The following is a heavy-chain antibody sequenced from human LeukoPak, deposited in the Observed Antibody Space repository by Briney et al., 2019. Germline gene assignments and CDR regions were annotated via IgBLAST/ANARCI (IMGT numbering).Heavy chain of an antibody. CDR2: ISGDGGNT. Sequence: GGSLRLSCAASGFTFSNYGMAWVRRAPGKGLQWVSTISGDGGNTHYLDSVKGRFAISRDNSKSTLYLQMNSLRVEDTAVYYCAKDVGGSSFFDYWGQGTLVTVSS. CDR1: GFTFSNYG. V-gene: IGHV3-23*01. D-gene: IGHD6-6*01. CDR3: AKDVGGSSFFDY. J-gene: IGHJ4*02.